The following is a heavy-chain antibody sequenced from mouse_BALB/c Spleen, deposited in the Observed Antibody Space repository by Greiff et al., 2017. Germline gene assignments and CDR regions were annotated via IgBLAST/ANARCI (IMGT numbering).Heavy chain of an antibody. CDR2: IDPANGNT. Sequence: VQLKESGAELVKPGASVKLSCTASGFNIKDTYMHWVKQRPEQGLEWIGRIDPANGNTKYDPKFQGKATITADTSSNTAYLQLSSLTSEDTAVYYCASTMITTMAYWGQGTLVTVSA. J-gene: IGHJ3*01. CDR1: GFNIKDTY. CDR3: ASTMITTMAY. V-gene: IGHV14-3*02. D-gene: IGHD2-4*01.